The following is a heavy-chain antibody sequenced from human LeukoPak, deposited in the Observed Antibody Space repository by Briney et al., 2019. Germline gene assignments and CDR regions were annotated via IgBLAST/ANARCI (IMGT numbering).Heavy chain of an antibody. V-gene: IGHV4-4*07. D-gene: IGHD6-6*01. CDR1: GGSISSYY. CDR3: VRADGYSSSSSLNY. J-gene: IGHJ4*02. CDR2: IYTTGST. Sequence: SETLSLTCTVSGGSISSYYWSWIRQPAGKGLEWIGRIYTTGSTNYNPSLKSRVSMSIDTSKNQFSLRLTSVTAADTATYYCVRADGYSSSSSLNYWGQGALVTVSS.